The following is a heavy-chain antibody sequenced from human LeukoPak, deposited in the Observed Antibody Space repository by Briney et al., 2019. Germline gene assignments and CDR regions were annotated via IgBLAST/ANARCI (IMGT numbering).Heavy chain of an antibody. CDR3: ARYQVLVGYYYYYYMDV. CDR2: IKQDGSEK. V-gene: IGHV3-7*01. J-gene: IGHJ6*03. D-gene: IGHD2-8*02. CDR1: GFTFSSYW. Sequence: PGGSLRLSCAASGFTFSSYWMSCVRQAPGKGLEWVANIKQDGSEKYYVDSVKGRFTISRDNAKNSLYLQMNSLRAEDTAVYYCARYQVLVGYYYYYYMDVWGKGTTVTVSS.